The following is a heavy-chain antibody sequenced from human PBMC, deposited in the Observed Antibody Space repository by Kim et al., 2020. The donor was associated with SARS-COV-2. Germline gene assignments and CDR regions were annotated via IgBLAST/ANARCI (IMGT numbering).Heavy chain of an antibody. Sequence: SYADSVKGRFTISRDNAQNTLYLQMNSLSAEDTAVYYCARDPDGSGSKDYWGQGTLVPVSS. V-gene: IGHV3-74*01. CDR3: ARDPDGSGSKDY. J-gene: IGHJ4*02. D-gene: IGHD3-10*01.